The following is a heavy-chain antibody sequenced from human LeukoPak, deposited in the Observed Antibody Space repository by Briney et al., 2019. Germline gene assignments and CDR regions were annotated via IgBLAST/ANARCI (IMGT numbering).Heavy chain of an antibody. Sequence: ASVKVSCEASGGTFSSYAISWVRQAPGQGLEWMGWMNPNSGNTGYAQKFQGRVTMTRNTSISTAYMELSSLRSEDTAVYYCARGRYCSSTSCYRPYYYGMDVWGQGTTVTVSS. CDR2: MNPNSGNT. CDR3: ARGRYCSSTSCYRPYYYGMDV. J-gene: IGHJ6*02. CDR1: GGTFSSYA. D-gene: IGHD2-2*01. V-gene: IGHV1-8*02.